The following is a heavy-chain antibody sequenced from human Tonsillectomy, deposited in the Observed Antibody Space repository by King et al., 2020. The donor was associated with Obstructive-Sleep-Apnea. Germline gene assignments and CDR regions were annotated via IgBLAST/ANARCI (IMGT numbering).Heavy chain of an antibody. CDR3: ATVAVSTATYYFDY. CDR2: INPNSGGT. J-gene: IGHJ4*02. D-gene: IGHD4-17*01. V-gene: IGHV1-2*02. Sequence: VQLVESGAEVKKPGASVKVSCKASGYTFTGYYIHWVRQAPGQGLEWMGWINPNSGGTNYAQKFQGRVTMTRDTSISTAYMELSRLISDDPAVYYCATVAVSTATYYFDYWGQGTLVTVSS. CDR1: GYTFTGYY.